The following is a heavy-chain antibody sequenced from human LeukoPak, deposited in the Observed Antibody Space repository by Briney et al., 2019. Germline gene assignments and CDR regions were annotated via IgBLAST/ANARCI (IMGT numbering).Heavy chain of an antibody. J-gene: IGHJ4*02. CDR1: GFTFSSYS. V-gene: IGHV3-21*01. CDR2: IDSTSNYI. D-gene: IGHD2-15*01. CDR3: ATGFYCSGGSCYSDPFFGY. Sequence: PGGSLRLSCAASGFTFSSYSMNWLRQAPGKGLEWVSSIDSTSNYIYYADSVKGRFTISRDNAKNSLYLQMNSLRAEDTAVYYCATGFYCSGGSCYSDPFFGYWGQGTLVTVSS.